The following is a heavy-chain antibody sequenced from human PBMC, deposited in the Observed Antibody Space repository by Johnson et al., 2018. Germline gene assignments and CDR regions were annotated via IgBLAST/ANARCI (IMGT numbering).Heavy chain of an antibody. CDR3: ARAMGDIGLMVHATAYYDYGRDV. Sequence: VQLVESGGGLVQPGRSLRLSCAASGFTFDDYAMHWVRQAPGKGLGWVSGISWHSGRIGYGDSVKGRFTLSRDNAKNSLYLQMNSRRAGDPAVYYCARAMGDIGLMVHATAYYDYGRDVWGQGTTVTVS. D-gene: IGHD2-8*01. V-gene: IGHV3-9*01. CDR1: GFTFDDYA. CDR2: ISWHSGRI. J-gene: IGHJ6*02.